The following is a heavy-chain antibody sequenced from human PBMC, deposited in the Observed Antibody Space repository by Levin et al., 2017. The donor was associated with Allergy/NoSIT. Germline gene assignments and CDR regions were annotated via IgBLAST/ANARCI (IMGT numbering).Heavy chain of an antibody. J-gene: IGHJ4*02. CDR3: ATGANQLLYY. CDR2: ISDDGRNK. V-gene: IGHV3-30*03. Sequence: GGSLRLSCAASGFTFSSFGMHWVRQAPGTGLEWVAVISDDGRNKYYADSVKGRLTISRDNSQNTLYLQMNSLRAEDTAVYYCATGANQLLYYWGQGTLVTVSS. CDR1: GFTFSSFG. D-gene: IGHD2-2*01.